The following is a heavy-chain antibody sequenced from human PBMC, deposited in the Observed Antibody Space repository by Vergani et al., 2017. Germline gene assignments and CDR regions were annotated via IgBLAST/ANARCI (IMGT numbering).Heavy chain of an antibody. D-gene: IGHD4-17*01. V-gene: IGHV3-23*04. CDR1: GFTFSNAW. Sequence: EVQLVESGGGLVNPGGSLRLSCAASGFTFSNAWMSWVRQAPGKGLEWFSAISGSGGSTYYADYVKGRCTISRDNSKNTMYLQMNSLRAEDTAVYYCANNGNYFDYWGQGTLVTVSS. J-gene: IGHJ4*02. CDR3: ANNGNYFDY. CDR2: ISGSGGST.